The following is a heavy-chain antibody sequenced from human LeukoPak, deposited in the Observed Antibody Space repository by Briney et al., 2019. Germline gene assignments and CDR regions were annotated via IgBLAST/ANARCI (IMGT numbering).Heavy chain of an antibody. CDR3: AKHFCTGLDCSLFDS. V-gene: IGHV3-23*01. CDR2: IRSAVDTT. D-gene: IGHD3/OR15-3a*01. J-gene: IGHJ4*02. CDR1: GFTISNYG. Sequence: PGGSPRLSCAASGFTISNYGVSWVRQAPGKGLEWISGIRSAVDTTHYADSVKGRFIISRDNSKNTLSLQLDSLRPEDTALYYCAKHFCTGLDCSLFDSWGQGTLVTVSS.